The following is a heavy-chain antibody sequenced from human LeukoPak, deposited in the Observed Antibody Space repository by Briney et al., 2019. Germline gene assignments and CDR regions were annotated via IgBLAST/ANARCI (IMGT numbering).Heavy chain of an antibody. Sequence: GESLKISCKGSGYSFTSYWIGWVRQMPGKGLEWMGIIDPRDSDTKYSPSFRGQVTISAAKSIYTAYLQWSSLQASDTAIYYCARRQYQLNKPPFDYWGQGTQVTVSS. V-gene: IGHV5-51*01. D-gene: IGHD2-2*01. CDR1: GYSFTSYW. J-gene: IGHJ4*02. CDR3: ARRQYQLNKPPFDY. CDR2: IDPRDSDT.